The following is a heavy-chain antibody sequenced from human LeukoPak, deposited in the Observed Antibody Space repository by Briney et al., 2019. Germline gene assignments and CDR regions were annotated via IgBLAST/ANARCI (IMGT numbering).Heavy chain of an antibody. J-gene: IGHJ6*03. Sequence: GGSLRLSCAASGFTFSSYGMHWVRQAPGKGLEWVAVISYDGSNKYYADSVKGRFTISRDNSKNTLYLQMNSLRAEDTAVYYCAKTGPHYYGSGLNYYYYMDVWGKGTTVTISS. CDR2: ISYDGSNK. CDR3: AKTGPHYYGSGLNYYYYMDV. V-gene: IGHV3-30*18. D-gene: IGHD3-10*01. CDR1: GFTFSSYG.